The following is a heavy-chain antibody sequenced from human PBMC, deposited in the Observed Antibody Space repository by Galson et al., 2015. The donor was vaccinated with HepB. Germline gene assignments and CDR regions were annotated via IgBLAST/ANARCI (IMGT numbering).Heavy chain of an antibody. Sequence: SVKVSCKASGGTFSSYTISWVRQAPGQGLEWMGRIIPILGIANYAQKFQGRVTITADKSTSTAYMELSSLRSEDTAVYYCARAAAVAGTGSVYWGQGTLVTVSS. CDR3: ARAAAVAGTGSVY. V-gene: IGHV1-69*02. J-gene: IGHJ4*02. CDR1: GGTFSSYT. CDR2: IIPILGIA. D-gene: IGHD6-19*01.